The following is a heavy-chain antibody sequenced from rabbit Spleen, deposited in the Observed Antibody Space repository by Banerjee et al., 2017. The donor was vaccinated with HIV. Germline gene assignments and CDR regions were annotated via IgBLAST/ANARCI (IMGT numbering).Heavy chain of an antibody. CDR3: ARDLVGVIGWNFYL. CDR1: GFSFSDRDV. CDR2: INAATAKP. J-gene: IGHJ4*01. V-gene: IGHV1S45*01. Sequence: QQQLEESGGDLVKPEGSLTLTCTASGFSFSDRDVMCWVRQAPGKGLEWIACINAATAKPVYATWAKGRFTISRASSTTVTLRMTSLTAADRATYFCARDLVGVIGWNFYLWGPGTLVTVS. D-gene: IGHD1-1*01.